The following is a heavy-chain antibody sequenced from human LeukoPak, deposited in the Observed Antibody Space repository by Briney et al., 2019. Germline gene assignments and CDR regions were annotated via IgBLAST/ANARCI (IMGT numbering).Heavy chain of an antibody. D-gene: IGHD1-1*01. J-gene: IGHJ4*02. CDR1: GGSISSYY. V-gene: IGHV4-4*07. Sequence: SETLSLTCTVSGGSISSYYWSWIRQPAGKGLEWIGRIYTSGSTNYNPSLKSRVTISVDTSKNQFSLKLSSVTAADTAVYYYARDYGGNWNDGYRFDYWGQGTLVTVSS. CDR3: ARDYGGNWNDGYRFDY. CDR2: IYTSGST.